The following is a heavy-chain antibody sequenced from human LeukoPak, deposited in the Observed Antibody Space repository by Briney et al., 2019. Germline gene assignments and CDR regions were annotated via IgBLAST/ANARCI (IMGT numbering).Heavy chain of an antibody. J-gene: IGHJ4*02. CDR1: GYTFTNYD. D-gene: IGHD6-6*01. V-gene: IGHV1-2*06. CDR2: INPNSGGT. Sequence: GASVKVSCKASGYTFTNYDINWVRQAPGQGLEWVGRINPNSGGTNYAQKFQGRVTMTRDTSISTAYMELSRLRSDDTAVYYCARGAVGWIAARDEVYFDYWGQGTLATVSS. CDR3: ARGAVGWIAARDEVYFDY.